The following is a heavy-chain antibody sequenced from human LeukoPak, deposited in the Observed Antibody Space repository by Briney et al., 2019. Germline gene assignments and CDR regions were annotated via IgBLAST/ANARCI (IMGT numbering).Heavy chain of an antibody. CDR2: IRYDGSNK. D-gene: IGHD3-10*01. J-gene: IGHJ4*02. V-gene: IGHV3-30*02. CDR1: GFSFSNYG. CDR3: ARDRTAWYYGSGSSHDY. Sequence: GGSLRLSCAASGFSFSNYGMHWVRQAPGKGPEWVSFIRYDGSNKYYADSVKGRFTISRDNSKNTLYLQMNSLRAEDTAVYYCARDRTAWYYGSGSSHDYWGQGTLVTVSS.